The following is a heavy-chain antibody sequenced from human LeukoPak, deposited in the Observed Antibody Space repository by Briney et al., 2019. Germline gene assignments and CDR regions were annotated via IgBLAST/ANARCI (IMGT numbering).Heavy chain of an antibody. CDR2: ISGSGAST. V-gene: IGHV3-23*01. Sequence: PGGSLRLSCAASGFTFSSYAIIWVRQAPGKGLEWVSGISGSGASTFYADSVKGRFTVSRDNSKNSLFLQMNSLRADDTAVYYCAKDNGDYGAYFCYYMDVWGKGTTVTVSS. J-gene: IGHJ6*03. CDR1: GFTFSSYA. D-gene: IGHD4-17*01. CDR3: AKDNGDYGAYFCYYMDV.